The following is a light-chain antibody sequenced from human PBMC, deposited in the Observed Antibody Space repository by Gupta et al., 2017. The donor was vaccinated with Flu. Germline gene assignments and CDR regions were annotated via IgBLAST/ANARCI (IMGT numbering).Light chain of an antibody. Sequence: AALFFSPAEGRTLPCRASHRIISNYLAWYQQKPGQAPRLLIYDVSNRATGIPARFSGTGSGTDFTLTISRLEPEDFAVYYCQQSDDWPITFGQGTRLEIK. V-gene: IGKV3-11*01. CDR2: DVS. CDR1: HRIISNY. CDR3: QQSDDWPIT. J-gene: IGKJ5*01.